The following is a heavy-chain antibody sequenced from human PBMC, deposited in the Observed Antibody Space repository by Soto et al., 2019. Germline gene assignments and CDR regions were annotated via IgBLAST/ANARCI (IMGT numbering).Heavy chain of an antibody. J-gene: IGHJ6*02. CDR1: GYSFTSYW. D-gene: IGHD1-26*01. Sequence: GESLKISCKGSGYSFTSYWISWVRQMPGKGLEWMGRIDPSDSYTNYSPSFQGHVTISADKSISTAYLQWSSLKASDTAMYYCARHREVVGAAGPYYYGMDVWGQGTTVTVSS. V-gene: IGHV5-10-1*01. CDR2: IDPSDSYT. CDR3: ARHREVVGAAGPYYYGMDV.